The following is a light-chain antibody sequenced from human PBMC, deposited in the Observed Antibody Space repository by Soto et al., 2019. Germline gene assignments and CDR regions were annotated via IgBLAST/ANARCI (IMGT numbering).Light chain of an antibody. J-gene: IGKJ4*01. V-gene: IGKV3-11*01. CDR1: QSIGSY. CDR3: QLRSTWPLT. Sequence: EIVVTQSPATLSLSPGERATLSCRASQSIGSYLAWYQQKPGQAPRLLIYDASNRATGIPARFSGSGSGTDFTITSSRLEPEDFAVYYCQLRSTWPLTFGGGTKVEIK. CDR2: DAS.